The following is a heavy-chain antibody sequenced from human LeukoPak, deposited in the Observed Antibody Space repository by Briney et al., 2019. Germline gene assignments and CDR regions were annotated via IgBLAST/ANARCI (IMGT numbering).Heavy chain of an antibody. V-gene: IGHV4-39*01. CDR1: GRSVSSTCYY. J-gene: IGHJ6*03. CDR3: ARRSPKDYYYMDV. Sequence: PSPCLSPAWSVAGRSVSSTCYYWAWIRPPPGKGLAWLGSIDDSGSTCYHPCLKTRVPISLATTKYPCCLTLCPLTAADTAVNYCARRSPKDYYYMDVWGKENTVTVSS. CDR2: IDDSGST. D-gene: IGHD1-26*01.